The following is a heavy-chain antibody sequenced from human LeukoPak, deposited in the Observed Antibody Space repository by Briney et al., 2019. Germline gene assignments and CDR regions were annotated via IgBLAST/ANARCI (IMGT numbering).Heavy chain of an antibody. CDR1: GGSFSGYY. CDR2: INHSGST. D-gene: IGHD3-10*01. CDR3: ARQLGPWWFDP. V-gene: IGHV4-34*01. Sequence: PSETLSLTCAVYGGSFSGYYWSWIRQPPGKGLEWIGEINHSGSTNYNPSLKSRVTISVDTSKNQFSLKLSSVIAADTAVYYCARQLGPWWFDPWGQGTLVTVSS. J-gene: IGHJ5*02.